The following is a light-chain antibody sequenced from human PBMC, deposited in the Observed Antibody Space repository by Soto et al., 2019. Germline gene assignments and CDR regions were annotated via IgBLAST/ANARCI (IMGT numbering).Light chain of an antibody. Sequence: QSVLTQPPSVSGAPGQTVTISCTRSSSNIGAAYSVHWYQQLPGEAPKLLIFGNTNRPSGVPDRFSGSESGTSASLAITGLQVEDEADYYCQSYESSLSGYVFGTGTKLTV. CDR1: SSNIGAAYS. CDR2: GNT. V-gene: IGLV1-40*01. J-gene: IGLJ1*01. CDR3: QSYESSLSGYV.